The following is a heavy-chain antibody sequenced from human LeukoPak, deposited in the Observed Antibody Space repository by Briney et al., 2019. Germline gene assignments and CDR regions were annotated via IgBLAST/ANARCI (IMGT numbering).Heavy chain of an antibody. J-gene: IGHJ4*02. CDR3: AKDRGIGYYDSSGYSFDY. CDR2: ISGSGGST. V-gene: IGHV3-23*01. CDR1: GFTFSSYA. D-gene: IGHD3-22*01. Sequence: GGSLRLSCAASGFTFSSYAMGWVRQAPGKGLEWVSAISGSGGSTYYADSVKGRFTISRDNSKNTLYLQMNSLRAEDTAVYYCAKDRGIGYYDSSGYSFDYWGQGTLVTVSS.